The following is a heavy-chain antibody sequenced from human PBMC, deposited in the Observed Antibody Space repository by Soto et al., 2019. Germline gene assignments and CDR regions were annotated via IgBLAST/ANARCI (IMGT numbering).Heavy chain of an antibody. CDR2: ISGSGGST. Sequence: GGSLRLSCAASGFTFSSYAMSWVRQAPGKGLEWVSAISGSGGSTYYADSVKGRFTISRDNSKNTLYLQMNSLGAEDTAVYYCAKQLIAVAGPNDDDWGQGTLVTVSS. CDR1: GFTFSSYA. J-gene: IGHJ4*02. CDR3: AKQLIAVAGPNDDD. D-gene: IGHD6-19*01. V-gene: IGHV3-23*01.